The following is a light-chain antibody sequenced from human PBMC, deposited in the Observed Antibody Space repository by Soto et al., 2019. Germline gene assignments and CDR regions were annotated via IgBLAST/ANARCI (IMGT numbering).Light chain of an antibody. CDR3: PQSYCTPRT. CDR2: AAS. J-gene: IGKJ4*01. CDR1: QSIRXY. V-gene: IGKV1-39*01. Sequence: IQMTQSPSSLSASVGDIATIXCXEXQSIRXYLNWYQQKXGKAPKXXIYAASRLPSGVPSRFCCSGAGTDCTRTISSLQHEDVVTDYCPQSYCTPRTFGEGTKVDIK.